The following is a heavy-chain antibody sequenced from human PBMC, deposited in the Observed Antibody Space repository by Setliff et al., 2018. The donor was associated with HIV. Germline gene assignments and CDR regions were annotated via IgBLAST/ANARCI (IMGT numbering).Heavy chain of an antibody. J-gene: IGHJ4*02. CDR1: GDSISSHY. V-gene: IGHV4-59*11. Sequence: SETLSLTCTVSGDSISSHYWNWIRQPPGRGLEWIGYISSSGSTNYNPSLKSRVAMSMVASKNQFSLRLSSVTAADTAVYYCARDESQVEVHRGYSYGSFDYWGQGTLVTVSS. CDR2: ISSSGST. D-gene: IGHD5-18*01. CDR3: ARDESQVEVHRGYSYGSFDY.